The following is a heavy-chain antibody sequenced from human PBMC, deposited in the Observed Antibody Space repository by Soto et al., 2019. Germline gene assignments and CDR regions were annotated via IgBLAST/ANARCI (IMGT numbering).Heavy chain of an antibody. CDR3: ARRITGTPPADGGS. Sequence: EVQLVESGGDLVQPGGSLRLSCAVSGFTFSDHSMDWVRQAPGKGLEWVGRIRNIANSYTTDYAASVKGRFTISRDDSNISLYLQMNSLKTEDTAMYYCARRITGTPPADGGSWGQGTLVTVSS. V-gene: IGHV3-72*01. CDR2: IRNIANSYTT. D-gene: IGHD1-7*01. J-gene: IGHJ5*02. CDR1: GFTFSDHS.